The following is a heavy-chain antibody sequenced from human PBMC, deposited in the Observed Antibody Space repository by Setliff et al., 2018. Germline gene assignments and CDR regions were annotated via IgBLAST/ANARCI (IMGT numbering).Heavy chain of an antibody. D-gene: IGHD2-21*02. Sequence: SETLSLTCTVSGGSISSYYWSWIRQPPGKGLEWIGYIYYSGSTNYNPSLKSRVTISVDTSKNQFSLKLSSVTAADTAVYYCARDRGGDWIYYFDYRGQGTLVTVSS. CDR1: GGSISSYY. CDR3: ARDRGGDWIYYFDY. J-gene: IGHJ4*02. CDR2: IYYSGST. V-gene: IGHV4-59*01.